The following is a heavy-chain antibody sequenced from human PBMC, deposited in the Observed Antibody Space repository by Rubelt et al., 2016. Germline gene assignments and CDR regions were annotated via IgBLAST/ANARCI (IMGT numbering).Heavy chain of an antibody. CDR1: GYSFTSYW. CDR2: IGPGDAYT. D-gene: IGHD3-22*01. Sequence: EVQLVQSGAEVKKPGESMKISCQGSGYSFTSYWISWVRQMPGKGLEWMGRIGPGDAYTNYSPSFQGNVTTSVAKSFSTAYLQWGSLKASDTAMYYCARKRGTMIVVGDDAFDIWGQGTMVTVSS. CDR3: ARKRGTMIVVGDDAFDI. J-gene: IGHJ3*02. V-gene: IGHV5-10-1*01.